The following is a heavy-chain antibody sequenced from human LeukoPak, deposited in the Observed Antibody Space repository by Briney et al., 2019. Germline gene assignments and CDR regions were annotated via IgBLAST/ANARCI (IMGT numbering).Heavy chain of an antibody. V-gene: IGHV3-48*03. J-gene: IGHJ6*04. D-gene: IGHD3-10*02. Sequence: GGALRLSCPASGFTFSSYEMNWVRQAPGKGREGVSYISSSGSTIYYADSVKGRFTISRDNAKDSLYLQMNSLRAEDTAVYYCAELGITMIGGVWGKGTTVTISS. CDR3: AELGITMIGGV. CDR1: GFTFSSYE. CDR2: ISSSGSTI.